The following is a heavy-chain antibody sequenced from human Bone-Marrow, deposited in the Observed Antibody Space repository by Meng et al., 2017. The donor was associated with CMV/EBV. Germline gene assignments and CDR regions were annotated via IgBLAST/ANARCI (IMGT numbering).Heavy chain of an antibody. Sequence: HIPFQDSRPAPVKPTQTLTLTCNFSGCSFSTSGVGVGWIRQPPGKALEWLALIYWDDYKRYSPSLKSRLTITKDTSKNQVVLTITNMDPVDTATYYCAHITPRPGWIAYWGQGTLVTVSS. CDR2: IYWDDYK. D-gene: IGHD6-6*01. CDR3: AHITPRPGWIAY. J-gene: IGHJ4*02. V-gene: IGHV2-5*02. CDR1: GCSFSTSGVG.